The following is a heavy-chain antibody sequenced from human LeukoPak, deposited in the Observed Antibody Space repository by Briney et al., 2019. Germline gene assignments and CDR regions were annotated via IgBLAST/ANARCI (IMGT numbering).Heavy chain of an antibody. Sequence: SETLPLTCAVYGGSFSGFYCTWIRQPPGKGLEWIGEIHPSGSTNYNPSLMSRVTLSLDTSKNQFSLRLSSVTAADTAVYFCARGLDTYKSGVDWGQGTLVTVSS. D-gene: IGHD3-3*01. CDR1: GGSFSGFY. J-gene: IGHJ4*02. CDR2: IHPSGST. CDR3: ARGLDTYKSGVD. V-gene: IGHV4-34*01.